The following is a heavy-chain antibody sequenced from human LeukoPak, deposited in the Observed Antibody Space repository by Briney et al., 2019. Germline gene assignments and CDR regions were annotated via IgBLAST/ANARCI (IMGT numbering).Heavy chain of an antibody. CDR2: IISRSRYI. CDR3: ARLGVGGSYSGIYYFNY. D-gene: IGHD1-26*01. J-gene: IGHJ4*02. Sequence: GGSLRLSCAASGFTFGDYSMNGVRPAPGKGLEWVSSIISRSRYISYAHSVKGRFTISRDNAKNSLYLQMNSLRAEDTAVYYCARLGVGGSYSGIYYFNYWGQGTLVTVSS. CDR1: GFTFGDYS. V-gene: IGHV3-21*01.